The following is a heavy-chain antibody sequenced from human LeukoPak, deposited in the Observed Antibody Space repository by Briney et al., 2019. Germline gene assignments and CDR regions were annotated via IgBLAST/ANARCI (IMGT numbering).Heavy chain of an antibody. CDR2: ISGSGGST. CDR1: GFTFSNYA. D-gene: IGHD1-26*01. Sequence: GGSLRLSCAASGFTFSNYAMSWVRQAPGKGLEWVSLISGSGGSTYYADSVKGRFTISRDNSKNTLYLQMNSLTAEDTAVYYCAKYSGAYDYWGQGTLVTVTS. V-gene: IGHV3-23*01. J-gene: IGHJ4*02. CDR3: AKYSGAYDY.